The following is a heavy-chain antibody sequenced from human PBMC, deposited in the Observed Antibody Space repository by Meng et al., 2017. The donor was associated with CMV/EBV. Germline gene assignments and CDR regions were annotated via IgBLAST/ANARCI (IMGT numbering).Heavy chain of an antibody. CDR3: AREGYCGGDCFYDY. D-gene: IGHD2-21*02. J-gene: IGHJ4*02. CDR1: GGTFSSYA. Sequence: LGRARGEVKKPGPSVKVSGQASGGTFSSYAISGVRQAPGQGLEWMGGIIPIFGTANYAQKFQGRVTITADESTSTAYMELSSLRSEDTAVYYCAREGYCGGDCFYDYWGQGTLVTVSS. CDR2: IIPIFGTA. V-gene: IGHV1-69*01.